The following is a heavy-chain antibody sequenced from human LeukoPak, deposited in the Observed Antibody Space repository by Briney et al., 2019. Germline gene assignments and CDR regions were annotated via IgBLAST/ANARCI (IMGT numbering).Heavy chain of an antibody. CDR3: RGPLW. V-gene: IGHV3-72*01. J-gene: IGHJ4*02. CDR2: TRNKANSYTT. D-gene: IGHD3-10*01. CDR1: GFTFSDHY. Sequence: PGGSLRLSCAASGFTFSDHYMDWVRQAPGKGLEWVGRTRNKANSYTTEYAASVKGRFTISRDDSKNSLYLQMNGLKTEDTAVYYCRGPLWWGQGTLVTVSS.